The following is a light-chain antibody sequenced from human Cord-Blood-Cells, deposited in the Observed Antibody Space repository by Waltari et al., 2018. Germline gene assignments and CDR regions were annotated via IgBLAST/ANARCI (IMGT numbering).Light chain of an antibody. V-gene: IGKV1-5*01. CDR3: QQYNSYSQYT. CDR2: DAS. CDR1: QSISSW. Sequence: DIQLTQSPSTLSASVGDRVTITCRASQSISSWLAWYQQKPGKAPKLLIYDASSLESGVPSRFSGSGSGTEFTLTISSLQPDEFATYYGQQYNSYSQYTCGQGTKLEIK. J-gene: IGKJ2*01.